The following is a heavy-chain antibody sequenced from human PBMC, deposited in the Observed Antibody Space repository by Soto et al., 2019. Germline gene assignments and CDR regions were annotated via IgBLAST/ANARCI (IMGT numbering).Heavy chain of an antibody. J-gene: IGHJ4*02. CDR1: GFTFSSYG. D-gene: IGHD3-10*01. V-gene: IGHV3-30*18. Sequence: GGSLRLSCAASGFTFSSYGMHWVRQAPGKGLEWVAVISYDGSNKYYADSVKGRFTISRDNSKNTLYLQMNSLRAEDTAVYYCAKSMVRGVIIGPGFYWGQGTLVTVSS. CDR2: ISYDGSNK. CDR3: AKSMVRGVIIGPGFY.